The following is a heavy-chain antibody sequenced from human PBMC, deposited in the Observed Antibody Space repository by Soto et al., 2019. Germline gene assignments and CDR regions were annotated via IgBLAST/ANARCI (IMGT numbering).Heavy chain of an antibody. D-gene: IGHD5-18*01. V-gene: IGHV1-18*01. CDR1: GYTFTSYG. Sequence: QVQLVQSGAEVKKPGASVKVSRKASGYTFTSYGISWVRQAPGQGLEWMGWISAYNGNTNYAQKLQGRVTMTTDTSTSTAYMDLRSLRSDDTAVYYCARILRDTAMVYGMDVWGQGTTVTVSS. CDR3: ARILRDTAMVYGMDV. CDR2: ISAYNGNT. J-gene: IGHJ6*02.